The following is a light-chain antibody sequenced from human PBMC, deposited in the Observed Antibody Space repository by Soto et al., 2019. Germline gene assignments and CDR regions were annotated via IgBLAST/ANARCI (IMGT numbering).Light chain of an antibody. V-gene: IGLV2-11*01. CDR2: DVS. CDR3: CSSAGIYSYV. CDR1: SSDVGGYKS. J-gene: IGLJ1*01. Sequence: QSVLTQPRSVSGSPGQTVTVSCIGTSSDVGGYKSVSWYQQYPGKAPKLMIYDVSERPSGVPNRFSGSKSGNTASLTLSGLQAEDSPDYDLCSSAGIYSYVFGTGSKGT.